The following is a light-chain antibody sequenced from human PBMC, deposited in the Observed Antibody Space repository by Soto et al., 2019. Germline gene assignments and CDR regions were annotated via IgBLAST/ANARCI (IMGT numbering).Light chain of an antibody. CDR2: TAS. V-gene: IGKV1-39*01. CDR3: QQTQSFPLT. CDR1: QNINSY. J-gene: IGKJ4*01. Sequence: DIQMTQSPSSLSASVGDRVTITCRASQNINSYLNWYQQKPGQSPRLLIYTASILQTGVPSGFSGSGSGTDFTPTISSLQTEDSATYYCQQTQSFPLTFGGGTKVEIK.